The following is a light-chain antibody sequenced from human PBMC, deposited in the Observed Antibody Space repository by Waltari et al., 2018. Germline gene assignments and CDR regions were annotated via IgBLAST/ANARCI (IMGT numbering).Light chain of an antibody. J-gene: IGLJ3*02. V-gene: IGLV1-44*01. Sequence: QSVLTQPPSVSGTPGQSATIYCPGSNSKIGGNSVHWYHQLPGTAPKPLIYNENPGPSGVPDRFSASKSGTSASLAITGLQSEDDAYYYCAVWDDSLGGVFGGGTKLTVL. CDR1: NSKIGGNS. CDR3: AVWDDSLGGV. CDR2: NEN.